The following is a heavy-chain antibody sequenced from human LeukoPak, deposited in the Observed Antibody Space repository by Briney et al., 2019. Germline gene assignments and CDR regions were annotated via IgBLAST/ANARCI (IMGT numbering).Heavy chain of an antibody. Sequence: GGALTLSCPSSGFTFSSYSMSWFRQAPGKGLEGVSAISGSGGSTYYADSVKGRFTISRDNSKNTLYLQMNSLRAEDTAVYYCAKAHYYDSSGYSDYWGQGTLVTVSS. V-gene: IGHV3-23*01. CDR3: AKAHYYDSSGYSDY. D-gene: IGHD3-22*01. J-gene: IGHJ4*02. CDR2: ISGSGGST. CDR1: GFTFSSYS.